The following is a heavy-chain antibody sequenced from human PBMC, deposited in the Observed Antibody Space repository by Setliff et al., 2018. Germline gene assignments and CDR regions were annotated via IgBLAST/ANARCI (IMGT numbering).Heavy chain of an antibody. CDR1: GGSISSYY. V-gene: IGHV4-4*07. D-gene: IGHD3-3*01. J-gene: IGHJ5*02. Sequence: PSETLSLTCTVSGGSISSYYWSWIRQPPGKELEWIGRVSASGSTTYNPSLKSRVTMSVDTSRNQISLNLTSVTAADTAMYYCARERTIFGILVISGWFDPWGQGTVVTVSS. CDR2: VSASGST. CDR3: ARERTIFGILVISGWFDP.